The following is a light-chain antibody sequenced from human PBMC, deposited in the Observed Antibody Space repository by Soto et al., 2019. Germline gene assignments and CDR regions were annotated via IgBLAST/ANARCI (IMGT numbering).Light chain of an antibody. V-gene: IGKV3-20*01. CDR2: GAS. J-gene: IGKJ2*01. CDR1: ESPSSSY. CDR3: QQYQQWPFYT. Sequence: EFVLTQSPGTLSLSPGERATLSCRASESPSSSYFAWYQQKPGQAPRLLIYGASTRASGIPARFSGSGSGTEFTLTISSLQPEDFAVYYCQQYQQWPFYTFGQGTKLEIK.